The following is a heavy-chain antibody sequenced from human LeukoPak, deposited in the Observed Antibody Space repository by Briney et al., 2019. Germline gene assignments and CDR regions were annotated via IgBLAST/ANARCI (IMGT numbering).Heavy chain of an antibody. J-gene: IGHJ4*02. V-gene: IGHV3-21*05. CDR3: ARGIAAAGVKGD. CDR1: GFTFSSYS. Sequence: PGGSLRLSCAASGFTFSSYSMNWVRQAPGKGLEWVSYISSSSSYIYYADSVKGRFTISRDNAKNSLYLQMNSLRAEDTAVYYCARGIAAAGVKGDWGQGTLVTVSS. D-gene: IGHD6-13*01. CDR2: ISSSSSYI.